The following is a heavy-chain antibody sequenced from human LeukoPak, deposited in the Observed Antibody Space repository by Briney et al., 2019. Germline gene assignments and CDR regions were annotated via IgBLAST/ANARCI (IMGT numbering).Heavy chain of an antibody. CDR1: GFTLSTNA. CDR3: AKVVGIRGYFDY. V-gene: IGHV3-23*01. CDR2: ISGSGAST. J-gene: IGHJ4*02. D-gene: IGHD6-13*01. Sequence: GGSLRLSCLTSGFTLSTNAMSWVRQAPGKGLEWISGISGSGASTYYADSVKGRFTISRDGSRNTLYLQMNSLRGDDTAVYYCAKVVGIRGYFDYWGQGTLVTVSS.